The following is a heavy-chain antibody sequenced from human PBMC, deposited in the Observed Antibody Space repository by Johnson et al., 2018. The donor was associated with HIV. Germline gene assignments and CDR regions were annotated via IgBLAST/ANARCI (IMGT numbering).Heavy chain of an antibody. V-gene: IGHV3-73*02. CDR3: ARGPLFYYSSGRWAVDI. CDR2: IRSKANSYAT. J-gene: IGHJ3*02. Sequence: VRLVESGGGLVQPGGSLKLSCAASGFTFSGSAMHWVRQASGKGLEWVGRIRSKANSYATAYAASVKGRFTISRDDSKNTAYLQMNSLKTEDTAVYYCARGPLFYYSSGRWAVDIWGQGTMVTVSS. CDR1: GFTFSGSA. D-gene: IGHD3-10*01.